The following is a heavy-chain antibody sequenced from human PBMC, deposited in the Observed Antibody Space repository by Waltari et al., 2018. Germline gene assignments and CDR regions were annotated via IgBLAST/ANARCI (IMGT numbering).Heavy chain of an antibody. D-gene: IGHD1-26*01. CDR3: ARGGGSFPFDY. CDR1: GGSISSSSYY. V-gene: IGHV4-39*07. J-gene: IGHJ4*02. CDR2: IYYSGST. Sequence: QLQLQESGPGLVKPSETLSLTCTVSGGSISSSSYYWGWIRQPPGKGLEWIGSIYYSGSTYYNPSLKSRFTISVDTSKNQFSLKLSSVTAADTAVYYCARGGGSFPFDYWGQGTLVTVSS.